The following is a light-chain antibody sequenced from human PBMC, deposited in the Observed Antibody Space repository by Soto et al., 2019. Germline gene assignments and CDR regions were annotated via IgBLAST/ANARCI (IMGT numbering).Light chain of an antibody. CDR3: QQSYSTPQT. Sequence: IQMTQSPSSLSASVGDSGTISCRASQSISSYLNWYQQKPGKAPKLLIYAASSLQSGVPSRFSGSGSGTDFTLTISSLQPEDFATYYCQQSYSTPQTFGQGTKVDI. V-gene: IGKV1-39*01. CDR2: AAS. CDR1: QSISSY. J-gene: IGKJ1*01.